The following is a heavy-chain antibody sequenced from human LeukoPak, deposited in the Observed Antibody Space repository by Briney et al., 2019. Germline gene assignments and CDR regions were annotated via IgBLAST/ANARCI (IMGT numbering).Heavy chain of an antibody. D-gene: IGHD3-3*01. J-gene: IGHJ4*02. CDR3: AKEDFWSGPDLLYLDY. Sequence: GGSLRLSCAASGFTFSSYAMSWVRQAPGKRLEWVSDISGSGGSTYYADSVKGRFTISRDNSKNTLYLQMNSLRAEDAAVYYCAKEDFWSGPDLLYLDYWGQGTLVTVSS. CDR2: ISGSGGST. CDR1: GFTFSSYA. V-gene: IGHV3-23*01.